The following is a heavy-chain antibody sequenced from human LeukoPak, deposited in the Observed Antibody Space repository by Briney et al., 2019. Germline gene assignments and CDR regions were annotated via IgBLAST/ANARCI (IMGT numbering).Heavy chain of an antibody. CDR1: GFTVSNNY. D-gene: IGHD3-16*02. CDR2: IYNDGTT. CDR3: ARDSFHTY. V-gene: IGHV3-66*01. J-gene: IGHJ4*02. Sequence: GGSLRLSCVVSGFTVSNNYMNWVRQAPGKWLEWLSIIYNDGTTYYADSVRGRFTISRDNSKSTIYLQMNSLRAEDTAVYYCARDSFHTYWGQGTLVTVSS.